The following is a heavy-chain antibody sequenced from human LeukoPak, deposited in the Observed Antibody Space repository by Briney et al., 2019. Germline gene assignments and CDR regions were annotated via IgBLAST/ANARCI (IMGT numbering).Heavy chain of an antibody. CDR3: ARDGDSVVIDY. Sequence: PGGSLRLSCAASGFTFSSYWMSWVRQAPGKGLEGVANIKQDGSEKYYVDSVKGRFTISRDNAKNSLYLQMNSLRVEDTAVYYCARDGDSVVIDYWGQGTLVTVSS. D-gene: IGHD3-22*01. V-gene: IGHV3-7*01. CDR2: IKQDGSEK. J-gene: IGHJ4*02. CDR1: GFTFSSYW.